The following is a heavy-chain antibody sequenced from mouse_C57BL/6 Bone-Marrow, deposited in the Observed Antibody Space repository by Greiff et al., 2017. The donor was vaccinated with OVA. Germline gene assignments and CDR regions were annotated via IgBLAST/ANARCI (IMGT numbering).Heavy chain of an antibody. CDR2: IWSDGST. Sequence: VMLVESGPGLVAPSQSLSITCTVSGFSLTSYGVHWVRQPPGKGLEWLVVIWSDGSTTYNSALKSRLSINKDNSKSQVFLKMNSLQTDDTAMYYCARQGGYGSSYDAMDYWGQGTSVTVSS. V-gene: IGHV2-6-1*01. J-gene: IGHJ4*01. D-gene: IGHD1-1*01. CDR3: ARQGGYGSSYDAMDY. CDR1: GFSLTSYG.